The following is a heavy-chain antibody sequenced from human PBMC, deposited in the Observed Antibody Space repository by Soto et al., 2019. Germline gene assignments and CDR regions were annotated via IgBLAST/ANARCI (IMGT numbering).Heavy chain of an antibody. D-gene: IGHD3-10*01. Sequence: ESGGGLVKPGGSLRLSCAASEFTFSSYSMNWVRQAPGKGLEWVSSISSSSSYIYYADSVKGRFTISRDNAKNSLYLQMNSLRAEDTAVYYCARETYYYGSGNLGYWGQGTLVTVSS. CDR3: ARETYYYGSGNLGY. CDR1: EFTFSSYS. CDR2: ISSSSSYI. V-gene: IGHV3-21*01. J-gene: IGHJ4*02.